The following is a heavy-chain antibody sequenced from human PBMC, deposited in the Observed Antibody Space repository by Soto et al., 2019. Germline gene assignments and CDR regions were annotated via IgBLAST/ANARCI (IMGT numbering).Heavy chain of an antibody. V-gene: IGHV4-31*03. CDR3: ARTIFGVVMTLYYFDY. CDR1: GGSISSGGYY. CDR2: IYYSGST. Sequence: PSETLSLTCTVSGGSISSGGYYWSWIRQHPGKGLEWIGYIYYSGSTYYNTSLKSRVTISVDTSKNQISLKLSSVTAADTAVFYCARTIFGVVMTLYYFDYWGQGTLVTVSS. J-gene: IGHJ4*02. D-gene: IGHD3-3*01.